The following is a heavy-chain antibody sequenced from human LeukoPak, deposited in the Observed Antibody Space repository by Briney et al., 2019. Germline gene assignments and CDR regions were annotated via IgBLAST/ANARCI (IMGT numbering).Heavy chain of an antibody. Sequence: ASVKVSCKASGYTFTGYYMHWVRQAPGQGLEWMGWINPNSGGTNYAQKFQGRVTMTRDTSISTAYMELSRLRSDDTAVYYCARHQTREVGILSLELLYYFDYWGQGTLVTVSS. CDR3: ARHQTREVGILSLELLYYFDY. J-gene: IGHJ4*02. V-gene: IGHV1-2*02. D-gene: IGHD1-7*01. CDR2: INPNSGGT. CDR1: GYTFTGYY.